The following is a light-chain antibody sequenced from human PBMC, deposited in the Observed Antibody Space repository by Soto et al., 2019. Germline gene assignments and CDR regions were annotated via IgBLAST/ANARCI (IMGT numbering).Light chain of an antibody. J-gene: IGKJ4*01. CDR1: QSLLYSSNNKNY. CDR3: QQYYSTPPLT. CDR2: WAS. V-gene: IGKV4-1*01. Sequence: DIVMTQSPDSLAVSLGERATINCKSSQSLLYSSNNKNYLAWYQQKPGQSPKLLIYWASTRESGVPDRFSGSGSGTDFTLTISSLQAEDVAVYYCQQYYSTPPLTFGGGTKLEIK.